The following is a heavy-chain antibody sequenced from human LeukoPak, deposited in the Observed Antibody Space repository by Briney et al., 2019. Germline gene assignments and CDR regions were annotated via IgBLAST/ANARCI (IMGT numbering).Heavy chain of an antibody. CDR2: IYYSGST. J-gene: IGHJ4*02. V-gene: IGHV4-59*01. D-gene: IGHD3-10*01. Sequence: SETLSLTCTVSGGSISSYYWSWIRQPPGKGLEWLGYIYYSGSTNYNPSLKSRVTISVDTSKNQFSLKLSSVTAADTAVYYCATGVWFGELYFDYWGQGTLVTVSS. CDR3: ATGVWFGELYFDY. CDR1: GGSISSYY.